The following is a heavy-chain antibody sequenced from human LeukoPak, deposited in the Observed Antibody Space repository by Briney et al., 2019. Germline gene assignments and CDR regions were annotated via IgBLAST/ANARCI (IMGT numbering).Heavy chain of an antibody. CDR2: ISADNGNT. V-gene: IGHV1-18*01. CDR1: GYTFTSYA. CDR3: ARDLEWEQHNAFDI. J-gene: IGHJ3*02. Sequence: ASVKVSCKASGYTFTSYAISWVRQAPGQGLEWMGWISADNGNTDYAQRFQGRVTMTTDTSTSTAYMELRSLRSDDTAVYYCARDLEWEQHNAFDIWGQGTMVTVSS. D-gene: IGHD1-26*01.